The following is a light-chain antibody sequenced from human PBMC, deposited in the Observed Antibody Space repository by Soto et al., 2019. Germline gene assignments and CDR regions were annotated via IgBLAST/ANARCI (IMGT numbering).Light chain of an antibody. Sequence: EIELTQSPGTLSLSPGERATLSFSASQSVSSKYLAWYQQKPGQAPRLLFYGASTRATGIPARFSGSGSGTEFTLTISSLQSEDFAVYYCQQYNNWPPVTFGQGTKVDIK. CDR2: GAS. J-gene: IGKJ1*01. CDR3: QQYNNWPPVT. CDR1: QSVSSKY. V-gene: IGKV3-15*01.